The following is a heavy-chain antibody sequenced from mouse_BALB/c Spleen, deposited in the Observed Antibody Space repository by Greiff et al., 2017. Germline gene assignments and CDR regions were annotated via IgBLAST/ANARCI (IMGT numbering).Heavy chain of an antibody. CDR3: ARKELYSLYYGYDDVPYAMDY. V-gene: IGHV1S81*02. D-gene: IGHD2-2*01. J-gene: IGHJ4*01. Sequence: QVQLQQPGAELVKPGASVKLSCKASGYTFTSYWMHWVKQRPGQGLEWIGEINPSNGRTNYNEKFKSKATLTVDKSSSTAYMQLSSLTSEDSAVYYCARKELYSLYYGYDDVPYAMDYWGQGTSVTVSS. CDR1: GYTFTSYW. CDR2: INPSNGRT.